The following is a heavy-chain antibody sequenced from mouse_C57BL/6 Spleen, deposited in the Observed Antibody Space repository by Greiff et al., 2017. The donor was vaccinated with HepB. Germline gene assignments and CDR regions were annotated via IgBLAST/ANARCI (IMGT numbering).Heavy chain of an antibody. CDR2: INPNNGGT. Sequence: VQLQQSGPELVKPGASVKISCKASGYTFTDYYMNWVKQSHGKSLEWIGDINPNNGGTSYNQKFKGKATLTVDKSSSTAYMELRSLTSEDSAVYYCAREERAWFAYWGQGTLVTDSA. V-gene: IGHV1-26*01. CDR1: GYTFTDYY. CDR3: AREERAWFAY. J-gene: IGHJ3*01.